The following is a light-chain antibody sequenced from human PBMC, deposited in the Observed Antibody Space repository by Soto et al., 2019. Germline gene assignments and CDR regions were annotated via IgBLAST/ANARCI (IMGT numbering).Light chain of an antibody. CDR3: QQYNNWPRT. Sequence: DIELTQSPATLSGSPGDRATLSCRDSQSVGSNLAWYHQKPGQAPRVLIYGASSRATGIPARFSGSGSGTEFTLNISSLQSEDFAVYYCQQYNNWPRTFGQGTKVDIK. V-gene: IGKV3-15*01. J-gene: IGKJ1*01. CDR1: QSVGSN. CDR2: GAS.